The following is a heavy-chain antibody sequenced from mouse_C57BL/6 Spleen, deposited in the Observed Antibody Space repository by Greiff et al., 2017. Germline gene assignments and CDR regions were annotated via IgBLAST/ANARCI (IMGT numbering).Heavy chain of an antibody. J-gene: IGHJ3*01. V-gene: IGHV1-42*01. CDR3: ARSEGYYDYDGAWFAY. Sequence: EVQLVESGPELVKPGASVKLSCKASGYSFTGYYMNWVKQSPEKSLEWIGEINPSTGGTTYNQKFKAKATLTVDKSSSTAYMQLKSLTSEDSTVYYCARSEGYYDYDGAWFAYWGQGALVTVSA. CDR2: INPSTGGT. D-gene: IGHD2-4*01. CDR1: GYSFTGYY.